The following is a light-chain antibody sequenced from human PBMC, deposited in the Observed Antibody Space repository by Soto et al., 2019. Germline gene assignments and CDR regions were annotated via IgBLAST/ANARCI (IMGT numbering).Light chain of an antibody. J-gene: IGLJ1*01. CDR2: DVS. CDR3: NSYTSRSSSTYV. V-gene: IGLV2-14*01. CDR1: SSDVGGYNY. Sequence: QSALTQPASVSGSPGQSITISCTGTSSDVGGYNYVSWYQQHPGKAPKLMIYDVSNRPSGVSNRFSGSKSGNTASLTISGLQAEDEDDYYCNSYTSRSSSTYVFGTGTKLTVL.